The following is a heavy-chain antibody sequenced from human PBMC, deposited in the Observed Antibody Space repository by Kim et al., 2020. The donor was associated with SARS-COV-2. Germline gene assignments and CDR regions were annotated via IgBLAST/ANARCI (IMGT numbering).Heavy chain of an antibody. CDR2: IKSKAYGGTT. CDR3: TRALGTMVRGDLTFDY. J-gene: IGHJ4*02. V-gene: IGHV3-49*03. CDR1: GFTFGDYA. Sequence: GGSLRLSCTASGFTFGDYAMSWFRQAPGKGLEWVGFIKSKAYGGTTEYAASVKGRFTISRDDSKSIAYLQMNSLKTEDTAVYYCTRALGTMVRGDLTFDYWGQGTLVTVSS. D-gene: IGHD3-10*01.